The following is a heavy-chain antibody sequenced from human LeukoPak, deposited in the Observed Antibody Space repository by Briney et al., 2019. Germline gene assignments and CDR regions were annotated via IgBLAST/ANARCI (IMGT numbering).Heavy chain of an antibody. CDR2: IRSEEYGGTP. CDR1: GFTFGDYA. J-gene: IGHJ4*02. CDR3: TRALSGWTGYSDY. D-gene: IGHD6-19*01. V-gene: IGHV3-49*04. Sequence: QPGRSLRLSCRGSGFTFGDYAVTWVRQAPGKGLQCVGFIRSEEYGGTPDYATSVRGRFTISRENSESTAYLQINSLRTEDTAVYYCTRALSGWTGYSDYWGQGTLVTVSS.